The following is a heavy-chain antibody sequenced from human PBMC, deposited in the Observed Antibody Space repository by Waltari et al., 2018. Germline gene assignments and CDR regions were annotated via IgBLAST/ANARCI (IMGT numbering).Heavy chain of an antibody. D-gene: IGHD3-16*01. Sequence: QVQLQQWGAGLLKPSETLSLTCAVYGGSFRDYYWSWLRQPPGKGLEWIGEINHSGNTNYNPSLKSRVTISVDTSKNQFSLKLSSATAADTAVYYCARDPTRLRTFDYWGQGTLVTVSS. CDR2: INHSGNT. CDR1: GGSFRDYY. V-gene: IGHV4-34*01. CDR3: ARDPTRLRTFDY. J-gene: IGHJ4*02.